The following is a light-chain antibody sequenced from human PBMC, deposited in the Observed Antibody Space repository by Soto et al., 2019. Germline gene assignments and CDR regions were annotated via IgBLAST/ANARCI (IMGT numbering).Light chain of an antibody. CDR1: QSVSSSY. V-gene: IGKV3-20*01. Sequence: ESVLTQAPATLSLTPWVWVTLSCRASQSVSSSYLAWYQQKPGQAPRLLIYGASTRATGIPDRFSGSGSGTDFTLTISRLEPEDFAVYYCQQYGSSPRTFSQGTKVDIK. CDR3: QQYGSSPRT. CDR2: GAS. J-gene: IGKJ1*01.